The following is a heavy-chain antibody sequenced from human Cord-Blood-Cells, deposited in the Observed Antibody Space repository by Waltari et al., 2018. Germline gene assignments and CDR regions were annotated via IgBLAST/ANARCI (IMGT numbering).Heavy chain of an antibody. CDR2: ISYDGSNK. D-gene: IGHD1-7*01. V-gene: IGHV3-30*18. CDR3: AKGITGTIDY. J-gene: IGHJ4*02. Sequence: QVQLVEAGGGVVQPGRSLRLSCSASGFTFSSYGMHWVRKAPGKGLEWVAVISYDGSNKYYADSVKGRFTISRDNSKNTLYLQMNSLRAEDTAVYYCAKGITGTIDYWGQGTLVTVSS. CDR1: GFTFSSYG.